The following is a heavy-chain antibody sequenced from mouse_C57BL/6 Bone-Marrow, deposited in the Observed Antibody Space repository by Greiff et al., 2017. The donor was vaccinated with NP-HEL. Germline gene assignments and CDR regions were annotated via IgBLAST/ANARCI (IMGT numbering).Heavy chain of an antibody. CDR2: INPYNGDT. Sequence: EVQLQQSGPELVKPGDSVKISCKASGYSFTSYFMNWVMQSHGKSLEWIGRINPYNGDTFYNQKFKGKATLTVDKSSSTAHMELRSLTSEDSAVYYCARDYYGSSPHWYFDVWGTGTTVTVSS. CDR1: GYSFTSYF. D-gene: IGHD1-1*01. J-gene: IGHJ1*03. V-gene: IGHV1-20*01. CDR3: ARDYYGSSPHWYFDV.